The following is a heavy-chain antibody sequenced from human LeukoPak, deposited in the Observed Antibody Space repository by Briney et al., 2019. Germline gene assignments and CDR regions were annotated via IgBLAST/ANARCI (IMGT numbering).Heavy chain of an antibody. D-gene: IGHD3-10*01. J-gene: IGHJ3*02. CDR2: IYHSGST. V-gene: IGHV4-30-2*01. CDR1: GGSISSGGYS. Sequence: SQTLSLTCAVSGGSISSGGYSWNWIRQPPGKGLEWIGYIYHSGSTYYNPSLKSRVSISVDRSKNQFSLKLSSVTAADTAVYYCARGDYYGSGSYAFDIWGQGTMVTVSS. CDR3: ARGDYYGSGSYAFDI.